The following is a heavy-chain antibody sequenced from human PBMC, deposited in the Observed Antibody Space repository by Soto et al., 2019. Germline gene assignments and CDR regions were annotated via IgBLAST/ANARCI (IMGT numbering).Heavy chain of an antibody. V-gene: IGHV1-18*01. J-gene: IGHJ4*02. CDR3: ASSAPTMVRGVTCDY. CDR2: ISAYNGNT. Sequence: QVQLVQSGAEVKKPGASVKVSCKASGYTFTSYGISWVRQAPGQGLEWMGWISAYNGNTNYAQKLQGRVTMTTDTSTSTAYMELRSLRSDDTAVYYCASSAPTMVRGVTCDYWGQGTLVTVSS. CDR1: GYTFTSYG. D-gene: IGHD3-10*01.